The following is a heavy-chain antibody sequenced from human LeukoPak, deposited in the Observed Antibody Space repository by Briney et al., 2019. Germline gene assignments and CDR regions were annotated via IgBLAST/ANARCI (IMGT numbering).Heavy chain of an antibody. V-gene: IGHV4-61*09. CDR3: AGGWLPDKNDF. J-gene: IGHJ4*02. CDR2: IYTSGST. Sequence: SETLSLTCTVSGGSISSGSYHWIWIRQPAGKGLEWIGHIYTSGSTNYNPSLRSRVTISVDTSKNQFSLKLNSVTAADTAVYYCAGGWLPDKNDFWGQGTLVTVSA. D-gene: IGHD5-24*01. CDR1: GGSISSGSYH.